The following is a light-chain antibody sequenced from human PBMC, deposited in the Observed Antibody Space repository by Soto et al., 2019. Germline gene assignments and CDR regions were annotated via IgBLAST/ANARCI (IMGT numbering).Light chain of an antibody. CDR1: SSDVGGYNY. Sequence: QSVLTQPASVSGSPGQSITISCTGTSSDVGGYNYVSWYQQHPGKAPKLMIYEVSNRPSGVSNRFSGSKSGNTASLTISGLPAEDEADYYCSSYTSRRTLVFGTGTKVTVL. V-gene: IGLV2-14*01. J-gene: IGLJ1*01. CDR2: EVS. CDR3: SSYTSRRTLV.